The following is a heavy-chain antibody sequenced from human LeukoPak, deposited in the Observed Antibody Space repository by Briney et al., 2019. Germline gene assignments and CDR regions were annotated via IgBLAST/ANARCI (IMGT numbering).Heavy chain of an antibody. Sequence: GGSLRLSCAASGFTVSSNYMTWVRQAPGKGLEWVSVIYSDGSTYYADSVKGRFTISRDNSKNTLYLQMNSLRAEDTAVYYCARGSGSFSGGFDYWGQGTLVTVSS. J-gene: IGHJ4*02. CDR2: IYSDGST. CDR1: GFTVSSNY. V-gene: IGHV3-66*01. CDR3: ARGSGSFSGGFDY. D-gene: IGHD1-26*01.